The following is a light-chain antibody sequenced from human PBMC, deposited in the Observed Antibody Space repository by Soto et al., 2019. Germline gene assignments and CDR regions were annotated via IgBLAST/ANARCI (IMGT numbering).Light chain of an antibody. Sequence: EIVLTQSPATLSLSPGERATLSCRASQSVSSYLAWYQQKPGQAPRLLIYDASNRATGIPARFSASGSGTDFTLTISSLAPADSAVYYCQQRGNWITFGPGTRLEIK. CDR3: QQRGNWIT. J-gene: IGKJ5*01. CDR2: DAS. V-gene: IGKV3-11*01. CDR1: QSVSSY.